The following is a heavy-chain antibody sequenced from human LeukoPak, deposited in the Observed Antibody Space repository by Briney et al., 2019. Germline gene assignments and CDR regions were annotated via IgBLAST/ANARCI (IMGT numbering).Heavy chain of an antibody. D-gene: IGHD3-16*01. V-gene: IGHV3-30*19. CDR2: ISYDGSNK. J-gene: IGHJ4*02. CDR1: GFTFSSYG. Sequence: GGSLRLSCAASGFTFSSYGMHWVRQAPGKGLEWVAVISYDGSNKDYAESVKGRLTISRDNSKSTLYLEMNNVTPEDTAVYYCARDYLGMGADYFDYWGQGTLVTVAS. CDR3: ARDYLGMGADYFDY.